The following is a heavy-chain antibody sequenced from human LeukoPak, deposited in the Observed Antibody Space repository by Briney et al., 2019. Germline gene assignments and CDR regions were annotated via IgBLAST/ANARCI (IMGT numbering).Heavy chain of an antibody. CDR2: IWYDGSNK. Sequence: GGSLRLSCAASGFTFSSYGMHWVRQAPGKGLEWVAVIWYDGSNKYYADSVKGRFTISRDNSKNTLYLQMNSLRAEDTAVYYCARVLWFGEFPREIDYWGQGTLVTVSS. CDR3: ARVLWFGEFPREIDY. V-gene: IGHV3-33*01. D-gene: IGHD3-10*01. CDR1: GFTFSSYG. J-gene: IGHJ4*02.